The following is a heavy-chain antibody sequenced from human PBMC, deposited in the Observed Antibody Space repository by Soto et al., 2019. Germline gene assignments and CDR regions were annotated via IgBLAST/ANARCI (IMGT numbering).Heavy chain of an antibody. CDR2: IYYSGST. CDR3: ARDSYYYGSGSLSRGFDY. Sequence: SETLSLTCTVSGGSISSGDYYWSWIRQPPGKGLEWIGYIYYSGSTYYNPSLKSRVTISVDTSKNQFSLKLSSVTAADTAVYYCARDSYYYGSGSLSRGFDYWGQGTLVTVSS. D-gene: IGHD3-10*01. J-gene: IGHJ4*02. CDR1: GGSISSGDYY. V-gene: IGHV4-30-4*01.